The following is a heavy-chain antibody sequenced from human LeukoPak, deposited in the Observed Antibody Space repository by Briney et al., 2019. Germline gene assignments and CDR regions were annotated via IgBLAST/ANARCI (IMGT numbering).Heavy chain of an antibody. CDR2: IYHSRST. D-gene: IGHD1-26*01. J-gene: IGHJ6*03. V-gene: IGHV4-38-2*01. Sequence: SETLSLTCAVSGYSISSGYYWGWIRQPPGKGLEWIGSIYHSRSTYYNPSLKSRVTISVDTSKNQFSLKLSSVTAADTAVYYCARGRESGSYYYYYYYMDVWGKGTTVTVSS. CDR1: GYSISSGYY. CDR3: ARGRESGSYYYYYYYMDV.